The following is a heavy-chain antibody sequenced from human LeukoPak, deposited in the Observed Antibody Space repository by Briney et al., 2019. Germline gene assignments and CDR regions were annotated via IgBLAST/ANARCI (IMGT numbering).Heavy chain of an antibody. CDR3: AKGSYYDSSGSFYFDY. Sequence: GGSLRLSCAASGFIFSNRFMSWVRQAPGKGLEWVSSISADGGNIYYADSVKGRFTISRDNSKNTLFVQVNSLGTEDTAAYYCAKGSYYDSSGSFYFDYWGQGTLVTVSS. V-gene: IGHV3-23*01. CDR1: GFIFSNRF. J-gene: IGHJ4*02. D-gene: IGHD3-22*01. CDR2: ISADGGNI.